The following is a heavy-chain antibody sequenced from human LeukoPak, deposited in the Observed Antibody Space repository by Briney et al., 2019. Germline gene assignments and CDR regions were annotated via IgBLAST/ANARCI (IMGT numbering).Heavy chain of an antibody. Sequence: GGSQRLSCAPSGFTFRSSEMNWVRQAPGKGLEWVSYISGTGNTIYYTYSVKGRFTISRDNAKNSLYLQMNSLRAVDTAVYYCARDSYNGDYVPGYFQHWGQGTLVTVSS. V-gene: IGHV3-48*03. CDR3: ARDSYNGDYVPGYFQH. D-gene: IGHD4-17*01. CDR2: ISGTGNTI. J-gene: IGHJ1*01. CDR1: GFTFRSSE.